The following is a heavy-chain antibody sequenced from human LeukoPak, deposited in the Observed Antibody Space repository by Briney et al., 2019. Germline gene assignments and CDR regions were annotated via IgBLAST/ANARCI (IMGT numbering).Heavy chain of an antibody. CDR2: IYPGDSDT. V-gene: IGHV5-51*01. Sequence: GESLQISCQGSGYSFTSYWIGWVRQLPGKGLEWMGIIYPGDSDTRYSPSFQGQVTISADKSISTAYLQWSSLKASDTAMYYCATSSDEYNWFDPWGQGTLVTVSS. CDR3: ATSSDEYNWFDP. J-gene: IGHJ5*02. CDR1: GYSFTSYW. D-gene: IGHD2-2*01.